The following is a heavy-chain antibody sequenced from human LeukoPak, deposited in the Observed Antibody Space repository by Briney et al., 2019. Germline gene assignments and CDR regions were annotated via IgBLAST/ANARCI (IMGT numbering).Heavy chain of an antibody. J-gene: IGHJ4*02. CDR2: IYYSGST. V-gene: IGHV4-59*06. D-gene: IGHD3-22*01. Sequence: SETLSLTCTVSGGSFSTYYWSWIRQHPGKGLEWIGYIYYSGSTYYNPSLKSRVTISVDTSKNQFSLKLSSVTAAETAVYYCARVRGGDSSGYYYLFDYWGQGTLVTVSS. CDR3: ARVRGGDSSGYYYLFDY. CDR1: GGSFSTYY.